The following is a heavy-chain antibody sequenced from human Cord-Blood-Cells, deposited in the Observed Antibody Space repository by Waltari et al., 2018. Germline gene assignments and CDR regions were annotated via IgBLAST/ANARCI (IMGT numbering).Heavy chain of an antibody. CDR2: MNPNSGKT. D-gene: IGHD2-21*02. V-gene: IGHV1-8*02. Sequence: QVQLVQSGAEVKKPGASVKVSCKASGYTFTSYDINWVRQATGQGLEWMGWMNPNSGKTGDAQKFQGRVTMTRNTSISTAYMELSSLRSEDTAVYYCPYCGGDCYAFDIWGQGTMVTVSS. CDR3: PYCGGDCYAFDI. CDR1: GYTFTSYD. J-gene: IGHJ3*02.